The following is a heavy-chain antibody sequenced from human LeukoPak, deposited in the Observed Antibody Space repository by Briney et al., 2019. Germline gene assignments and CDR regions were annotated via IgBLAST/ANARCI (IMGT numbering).Heavy chain of an antibody. D-gene: IGHD1-1*01. J-gene: IGHJ4*02. Sequence: PGGSLRLSCATSGFTFDEHAMHWVRQVPGRGLEWVSLISGDGANEYYADSVKGRITISRDNSRNSLFLQMNSLRTEDTALYFCAKRSGAPNNFDYWGQGVLVTVSS. CDR1: GFTFDEHA. V-gene: IGHV3-43*02. CDR3: AKRSGAPNNFDY. CDR2: ISGDGANE.